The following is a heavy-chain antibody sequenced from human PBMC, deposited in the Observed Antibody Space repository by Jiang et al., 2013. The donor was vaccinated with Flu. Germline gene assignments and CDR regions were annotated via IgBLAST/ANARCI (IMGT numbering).Heavy chain of an antibody. CDR3: ARARYYYDSSGYYAS. Sequence: SGAEVKKPGASVKVSCKASGYTFTGYYMHWVRQAPGQGLEWMGWINPNSGGTNYAQKFQGRVTMTRDTSISTAYMELSRLRSDDTAVYYCARARYYYDSSGYYASWGQGTLVTVSS. J-gene: IGHJ5*02. CDR1: GYTFTGYY. CDR2: INPNSGGT. D-gene: IGHD3-22*01. V-gene: IGHV1-2*02.